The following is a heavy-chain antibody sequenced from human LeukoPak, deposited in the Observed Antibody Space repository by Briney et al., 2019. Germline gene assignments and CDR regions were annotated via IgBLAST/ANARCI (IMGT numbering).Heavy chain of an antibody. J-gene: IGHJ3*02. V-gene: IGHV4-59*01. CDR3: ARRVEQQLVGDAFDI. D-gene: IGHD6-13*01. Sequence: PSETLSLTCTVSGGSISSYYWSWIRQPPGKGLEWIGYIYYSGSTNYNPSLKSRVTISVDTSKNQFSLKLSSVTAADTAVYYCARRVEQQLVGDAFDIWGRGTMVTVSS. CDR2: IYYSGST. CDR1: GGSISSYY.